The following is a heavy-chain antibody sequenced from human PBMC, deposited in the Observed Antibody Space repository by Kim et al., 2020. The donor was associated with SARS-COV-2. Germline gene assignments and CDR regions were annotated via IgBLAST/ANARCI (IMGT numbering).Heavy chain of an antibody. Sequence: GGSLRLSCAASGFTFDDYAMHWVRQAPGKGLEWVSLISGDGGSTYYADSVKGRFTISRDNSKNSLYLQMNSLRTEDTALYYCAKDWSPGGQWLVSYYYYYGMDVWGQGTTVTVSS. CDR1: GFTFDDYA. CDR2: ISGDGGST. V-gene: IGHV3-43*02. CDR3: AKDWSPGGQWLVSYYYYYGMDV. D-gene: IGHD6-19*01. J-gene: IGHJ6*02.